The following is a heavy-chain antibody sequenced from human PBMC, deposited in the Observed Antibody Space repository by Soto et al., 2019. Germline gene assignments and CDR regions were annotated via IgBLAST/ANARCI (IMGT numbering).Heavy chain of an antibody. J-gene: IGHJ4*02. D-gene: IGHD3-22*01. V-gene: IGHV4-31*03. CDR3: LYDSSGSYDY. Sequence: SETLSLTCTVSGGFLSSGAYYWSWIRQHPGKGLEWIGYIYYSGSTYYNPSLESRVTLSVDTSTKQFSKNTLYLQMNSLRAEDTAVYYCLYDSSGSYDYWGQGTLVTVSS. CDR1: GGFLSSGAYY. CDR2: IYYSGST.